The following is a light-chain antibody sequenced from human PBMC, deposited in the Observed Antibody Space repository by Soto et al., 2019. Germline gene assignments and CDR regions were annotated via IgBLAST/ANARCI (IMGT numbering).Light chain of an antibody. CDR1: QDITNY. J-gene: IGKJ2*01. V-gene: IGKV1-33*01. CDR3: QQYDNFPYT. Sequence: DIQMTQSPSSLSASVGDRVTITCQASQDITNYLNWYQPKPGKAPKLLIYDASNLETGVTSRFSGSGSGTDFTVTISSLQPEDTATYYCQQYDNFPYTFGQGTKLEIK. CDR2: DAS.